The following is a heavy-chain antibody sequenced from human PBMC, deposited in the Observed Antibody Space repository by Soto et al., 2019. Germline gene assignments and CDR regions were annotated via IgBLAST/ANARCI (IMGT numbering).Heavy chain of an antibody. V-gene: IGHV1-58*01. CDR2: IVVGRGNT. Sequence: QIKLVQSGPEVKKPGTSVMVSCKASGFTFTDSAVQWVRQARGQRLEWIGWIVVGRGNTNYAQKFQERVTITRDTSTSTAYMELSSLRSEDTAVYYCAADRSYGYGCGGEYWGQGTLVTVSS. D-gene: IGHD5-18*01. J-gene: IGHJ4*02. CDR1: GFTFTDSA. CDR3: AADRSYGYGCGGEY.